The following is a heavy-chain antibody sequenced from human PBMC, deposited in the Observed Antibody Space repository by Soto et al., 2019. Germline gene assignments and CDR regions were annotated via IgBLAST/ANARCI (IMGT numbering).Heavy chain of an antibody. D-gene: IGHD4-17*01. CDR1: GGSVSSGSYY. V-gene: IGHV4-61*01. CDR2: IYYSGST. CDR3: AREGMTTVNQGSWYFDL. Sequence: PSETLSLTCTVSGGSVSSGSYYWCWIRQPPGKGLEWIGYIYYSGSTNYNPSLKSRVTISVDTSKNQFSLKLSSVTAADTAVYYCAREGMTTVNQGSWYFDLWGRGTLVTVSS. J-gene: IGHJ2*01.